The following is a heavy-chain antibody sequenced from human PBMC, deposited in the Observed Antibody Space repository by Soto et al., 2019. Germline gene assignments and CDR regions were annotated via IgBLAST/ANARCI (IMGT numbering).Heavy chain of an antibody. V-gene: IGHV3-9*01. CDR1: GFTFDDYG. CDR2: ISWNSGTT. CDR3: AKSMLWFGEFDL. Sequence: DVQLVESGGALVQPGKSLTLSCEASGFTFDDYGMHWVRQAPGKGLEWVSGISWNSGTTDYADSVKGRFTISRDNARNSLFLQMNSLRPEDTALYYCAKSMLWFGEFDLWGRGTLVTVSS. D-gene: IGHD3-10*01. J-gene: IGHJ4*02.